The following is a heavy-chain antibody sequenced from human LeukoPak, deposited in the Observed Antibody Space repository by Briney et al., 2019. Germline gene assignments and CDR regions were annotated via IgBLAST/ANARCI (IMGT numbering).Heavy chain of an antibody. J-gene: IGHJ3*02. Sequence: GGSLRLSCAASGFTFSSYEMNWVRQAPGKGLEWVSYISSSGSTIYYADSVKGRFTISRDNAKNSLYLQMNSLRAEDTAVYYCARELRYFDWFSDAFDIWGQGTMVTVSS. V-gene: IGHV3-48*03. D-gene: IGHD3-9*01. CDR1: GFTFSSYE. CDR2: ISSSGSTI. CDR3: ARELRYFDWFSDAFDI.